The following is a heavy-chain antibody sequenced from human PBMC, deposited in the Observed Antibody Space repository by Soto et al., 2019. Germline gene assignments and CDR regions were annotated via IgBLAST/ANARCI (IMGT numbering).Heavy chain of an antibody. V-gene: IGHV1-69*13. J-gene: IGHJ5*02. CDR1: GGTFSSYA. Sequence: SVKVSCKASGGTFSSYAISWVRQAPGQGLEWMGGIIPIFGTANYAQKFQGRVTITADESTSTAYMELSSLRSEDTAVYYCAREWEAAAGYNWFDPWGQGTLVTVSS. D-gene: IGHD6-13*01. CDR2: IIPIFGTA. CDR3: AREWEAAAGYNWFDP.